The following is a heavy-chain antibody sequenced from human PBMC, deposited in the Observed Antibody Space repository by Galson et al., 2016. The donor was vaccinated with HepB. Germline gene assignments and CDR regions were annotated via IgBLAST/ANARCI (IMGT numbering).Heavy chain of an antibody. V-gene: IGHV6-1*01. CDR1: GDSVSNNNAG. D-gene: IGHD7-27*01. CDR2: TYYRSKWHF. J-gene: IGHJ4*02. Sequence: CAISGDSVSNNNAGWYWIRQSPSRGLEWLGRTYYRSKWHFDYAESVISRITINPDTSKNQFSLRPNSVTPEDTAIYYCARSYLLGRGLGSWGQGTLVTVSS. CDR3: ARSYLLGRGLGS.